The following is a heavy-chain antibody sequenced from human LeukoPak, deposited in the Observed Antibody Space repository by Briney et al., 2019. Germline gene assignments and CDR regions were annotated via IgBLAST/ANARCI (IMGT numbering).Heavy chain of an antibody. Sequence: PSETLSLTCTVSGYSINNGYYWGWIRQPPGKGLEWIGSIYHSGSTYYKASLKSRVTISVDTSKNQFSLKLSSVTAADTAVYYCARYPRGTSLFDYWGQGTLVTVSS. CDR2: IYHSGST. D-gene: IGHD3-10*01. CDR3: ARYPRGTSLFDY. V-gene: IGHV4-38-2*02. CDR1: GYSINNGYY. J-gene: IGHJ4*02.